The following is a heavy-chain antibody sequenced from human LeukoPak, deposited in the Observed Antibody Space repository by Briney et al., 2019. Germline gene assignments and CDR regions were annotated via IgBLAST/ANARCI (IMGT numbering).Heavy chain of an antibody. CDR3: ARLRDSSSRYFLSTFDY. CDR1: GGSISSYY. V-gene: IGHV4-59*12. CDR2: IYYSGSA. D-gene: IGHD6-13*01. Sequence: TSETLSLTCTVSGGSISSYYWSWIRQPPGKGLEWIGYIYYSGSANYNPSLKSRVTISVDTSKNQFSLKLSSVTAADTAVYYCARLRDSSSRYFLSTFDYWGQGTLVTVSS. J-gene: IGHJ4*02.